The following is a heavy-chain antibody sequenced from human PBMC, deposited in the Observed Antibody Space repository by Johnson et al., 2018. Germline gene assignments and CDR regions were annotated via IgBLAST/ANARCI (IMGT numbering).Heavy chain of an antibody. CDR3: ARAQDSSLSPMGV. V-gene: IGHV3-21*01. Sequence: VQLVQSGGGLVKPGGSLRLSCAASGFTFSSYSMNWVRQAPGKGLEWVSSISSSSSYIYYADSVKGRFTISRDNAKNSLYLQMNSLRAEDTAVYYCARAQDSSLSPMGVWGKGTTVTVSS. D-gene: IGHD6-13*01. CDR2: ISSSSSYI. CDR1: GFTFSSYS. J-gene: IGHJ6*03.